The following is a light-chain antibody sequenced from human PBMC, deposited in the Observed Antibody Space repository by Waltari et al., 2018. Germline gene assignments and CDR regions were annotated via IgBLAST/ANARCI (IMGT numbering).Light chain of an antibody. Sequence: EVVLTQSPATLSASPGARATLSCRASQSVDHFLAWYQQKDGQAPRLLVYGASTRATGIPTRFSGSGSGTEFTLSISSLQSEDFGIYYCQQYNEWPRTFGQGTRVEI. V-gene: IGKV3-15*01. CDR1: QSVDHF. J-gene: IGKJ1*01. CDR2: GAS. CDR3: QQYNEWPRT.